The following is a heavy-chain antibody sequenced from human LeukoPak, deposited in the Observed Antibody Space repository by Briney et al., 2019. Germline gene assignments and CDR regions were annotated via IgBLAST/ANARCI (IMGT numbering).Heavy chain of an antibody. CDR2: ITHSGSS. J-gene: IGHJ4*02. D-gene: IGHD3-16*02. CDR1: GGSFSGYY. CDR3: ARSDQGWGSYRPLLRF. V-gene: IGHV4-34*01. Sequence: SETLSLICDVYGGSFSGYYWTWIRQPPGKGLEWIGEITHSGSSHYQSSLNSRLTISVDTSKHQFSLTLISVTAADTGVYYCARSDQGWGSYRPLLRFWGQGTLVTVSS.